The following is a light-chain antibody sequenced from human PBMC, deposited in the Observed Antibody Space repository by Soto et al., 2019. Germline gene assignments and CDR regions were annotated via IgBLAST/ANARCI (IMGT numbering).Light chain of an antibody. J-gene: IGKJ1*01. CDR1: QSVLYSPNNKNY. Sequence: DIVMTQSPDSLAVPLGERATINCKSSQSVLYSPNNKNYLAWYQQKPGQPPKLLVYWASTRESGVPDRFSGSGSETDFTLTINSLQAEAVAVYYCQQYINAPQTFGQGTKVEIK. CDR2: WAS. V-gene: IGKV4-1*01. CDR3: QQYINAPQT.